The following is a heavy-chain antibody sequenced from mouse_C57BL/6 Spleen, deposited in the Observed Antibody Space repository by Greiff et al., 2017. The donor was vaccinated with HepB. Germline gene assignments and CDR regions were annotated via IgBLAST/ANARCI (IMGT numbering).Heavy chain of an antibody. V-gene: IGHV1-64*01. CDR3: ARSYYGSSPWYFDV. Sequence: QVQLQQPGAELVKPGASVKLSCKASGYTFTSYWMHWVKQRPGQGLEWIGMIHPNSGSTNYNEKFKSKATLTVDKSSSTAYMQLSILTSEDSAVYYCARSYYGSSPWYFDVWGTGTTVTVSS. CDR1: GYTFTSYW. D-gene: IGHD1-1*01. CDR2: IHPNSGST. J-gene: IGHJ1*03.